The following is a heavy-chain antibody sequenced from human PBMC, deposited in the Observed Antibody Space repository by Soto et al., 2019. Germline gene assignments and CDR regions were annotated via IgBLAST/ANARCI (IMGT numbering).Heavy chain of an antibody. V-gene: IGHV3-23*01. J-gene: IGHJ5*02. CDR3: AKERRPGITMIVAAPTGFDT. CDR1: GLTFSGYA. CDR2: ISGSGGST. D-gene: IGHD3-22*01. Sequence: GGCLRLSCAASGLTFSGYAVSWVRQAPGKGLEWVSAISGSGGSTYYADSVKGRFTISRDNSKNTLYLQMNSLRAEDTAVYYCAKERRPGITMIVAAPTGFDTWAQGTLVTVSS.